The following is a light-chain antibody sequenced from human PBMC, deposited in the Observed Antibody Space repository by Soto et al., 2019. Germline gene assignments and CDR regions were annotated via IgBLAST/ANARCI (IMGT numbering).Light chain of an antibody. CDR3: QQYGSSPLT. Sequence: VLTLSPGTLSLSLGERGTLSCRASQSVSSNYLAWYQQKPGQAPRLLIYGASSRATGIPDRFSGSGSGTDFTLTISRLVPEDFAVYYCQQYGSSPLTFGGGTKVDIK. V-gene: IGKV3-20*01. J-gene: IGKJ4*01. CDR2: GAS. CDR1: QSVSSNY.